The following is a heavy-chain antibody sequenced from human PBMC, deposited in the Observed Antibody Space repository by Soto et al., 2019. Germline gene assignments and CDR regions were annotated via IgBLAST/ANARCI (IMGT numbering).Heavy chain of an antibody. Sequence: GGSLRLSCAASGFTFSDYYVSWIRQAPGKGLEWVSYISGSSIYTNYADSVKGRFTISRDNAKNSLYLQMNSLRVEDTAVYYCATVVPAAEYYFDYWGQGTLVTVSS. V-gene: IGHV3-11*03. J-gene: IGHJ4*02. D-gene: IGHD2-2*01. CDR1: GFTFSDYY. CDR2: ISGSSIYT. CDR3: ATVVPAAEYYFDY.